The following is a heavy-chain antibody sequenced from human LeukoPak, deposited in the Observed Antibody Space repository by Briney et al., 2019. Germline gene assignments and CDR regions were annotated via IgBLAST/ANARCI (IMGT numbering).Heavy chain of an antibody. Sequence: GGSLRVSCTVSVFAFSTYYMTWVRQAPGEGLEWVANIKQDGSEENYVDSVKGRFTISRDNAKNSLYLQMTNLRVEDTAVYYCARDKRAAETPYNWFDPWGQGTLVTVSS. D-gene: IGHD2-15*01. V-gene: IGHV3-7*01. CDR2: IKQDGSEE. J-gene: IGHJ5*02. CDR1: VFAFSTYY. CDR3: ARDKRAAETPYNWFDP.